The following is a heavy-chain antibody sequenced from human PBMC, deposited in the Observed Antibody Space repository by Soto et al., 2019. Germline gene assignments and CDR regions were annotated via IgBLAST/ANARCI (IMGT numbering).Heavy chain of an antibody. CDR1: GYTFTSYD. CDR2: MNPNSGNA. Sequence: ASVKVSCKASGYTFTSYDINWVRQATGQGLEWMGWMNPNSGNAGYAQKFQGRVTMTRNTSISTAYMELSSLRSEDTAVYYCARGAYYGSGTLFGYWGQGTLVTVSS. J-gene: IGHJ4*02. CDR3: ARGAYYGSGTLFGY. V-gene: IGHV1-8*01. D-gene: IGHD3-10*01.